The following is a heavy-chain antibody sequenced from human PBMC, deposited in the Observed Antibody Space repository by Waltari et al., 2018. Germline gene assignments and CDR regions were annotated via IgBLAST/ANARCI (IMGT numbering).Heavy chain of an antibody. D-gene: IGHD1-26*01. V-gene: IGHV4-34*01. CDR3: ARTWGYSPPLGWFDP. CDR1: GGPFPDYC. CDR2: IRHSGGT. Sequence: QVQLHQWGAGLLKPSETLSLTCAVSGGPFPDYCWRWIRQSPDKGLEWIGEIRHSGGTNYNPSLKSRVTMSVDTIKKQFSLKLTSVTAADTAVYFCARTWGYSPPLGWFDPWGRGTRVTVSS. J-gene: IGHJ5*02.